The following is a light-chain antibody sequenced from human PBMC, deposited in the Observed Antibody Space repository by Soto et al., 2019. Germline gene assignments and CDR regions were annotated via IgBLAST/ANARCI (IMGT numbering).Light chain of an antibody. CDR3: QTWGTPWV. CDR1: SGHSSYA. Sequence: QPVLIQSPSASASLGASVKLTCTLSSGHSSYAIAWHQQQPEKGPRYLMKLNSDGSHSKGDGIPDRFSGSSSGAERYLTISSLQSEDEADYYCQTWGTPWVFGGGTKVTVL. J-gene: IGLJ3*02. CDR2: LNSDGSH. V-gene: IGLV4-69*01.